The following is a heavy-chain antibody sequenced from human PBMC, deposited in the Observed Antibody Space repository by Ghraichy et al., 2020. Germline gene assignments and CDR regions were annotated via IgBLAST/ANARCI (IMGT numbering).Heavy chain of an antibody. J-gene: IGHJ3*02. CDR1: GDSVSGNSAT. CDR2: TYYRSNWYN. D-gene: IGHD6-6*01. V-gene: IGHV6-1*01. CDR3: ARDPEYSTSFTGEHDAFDI. Sequence: SQTLSLTCAISGDSVSGNSATWNWIRQSPSRGLEWLGRTYYRSNWYNDYAISVKSRISINPDTSKNQFSLQLNSVTPEDTAVYYCARDPEYSTSFTGEHDAFDIWGQGTMVTVSS.